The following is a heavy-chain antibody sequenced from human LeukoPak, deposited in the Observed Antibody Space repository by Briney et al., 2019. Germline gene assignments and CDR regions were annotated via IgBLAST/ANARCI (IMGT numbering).Heavy chain of an antibody. J-gene: IGHJ3*02. D-gene: IGHD6-19*01. CDR2: IIPIFGTA. CDR3: ARVSSGWYSPSSAFDI. Sequence: GASVKVSCKASGGTFSSYAISWVRQAPRQGLEWMGGIIPIFGTANYAQKFQGRVTITTDESTSTAYMELSSLRSEDTAVYYCARVSSGWYSPSSAFDIWGQGTMVTVSS. V-gene: IGHV1-69*05. CDR1: GGTFSSYA.